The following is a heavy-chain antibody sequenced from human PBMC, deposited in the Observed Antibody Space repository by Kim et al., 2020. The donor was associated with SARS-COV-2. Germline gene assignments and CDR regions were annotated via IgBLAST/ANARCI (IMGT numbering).Heavy chain of an antibody. V-gene: IGHV3-23*01. CDR2: ISGSGGRT. D-gene: IGHD3-16*01. J-gene: IGHJ4*02. CDR1: GFTFYNYG. CDR3: AKSFTFGGDILRHSDC. Sequence: GGSLRLSCTASGFTFYNYGMSWVRQAPGRGLAWVSGISGSGGRTYYADSVEGRFTISRDNSKNTLYLQMSSLRAEDTAIYYCAKSFTFGGDILRHSDCWGQGTLVTVSS.